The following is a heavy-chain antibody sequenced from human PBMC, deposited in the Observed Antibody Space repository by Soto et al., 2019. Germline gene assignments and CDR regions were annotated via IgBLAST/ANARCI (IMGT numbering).Heavy chain of an antibody. V-gene: IGHV3-30*18. CDR2: ISYDGSNK. Sequence: GGSLILYCAASDFDFSNCGMHWVRQAQGKGLEWLAVISYDGSNKYHEASVKGRFTIARDNIKNTVYLQMNSLRAEDAALYYCAKDTAYGSGTYYNLDYWGRGTLVTVSS. D-gene: IGHD3-10*01. J-gene: IGHJ4*02. CDR3: AKDTAYGSGTYYNLDY. CDR1: DFDFSNCG.